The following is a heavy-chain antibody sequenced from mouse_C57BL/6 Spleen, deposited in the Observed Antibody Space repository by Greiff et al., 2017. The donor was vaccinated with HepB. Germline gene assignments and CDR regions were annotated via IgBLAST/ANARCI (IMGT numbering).Heavy chain of an antibody. J-gene: IGHJ2*01. CDR2: ISYDGSN. V-gene: IGHV3-6*01. D-gene: IGHD2-3*01. Sequence: LVESGPGFVNPSQSLSLTCSFPGYSIPSGYYWNWIRQFPGTNLEWSGYISYDGSNNYNPSLKNRIPITRDTSKNQFFLKLNSVTTEDTATYYCARRGYYEDYWGQGTTLTVSS. CDR3: ARRGYYEDY. CDR1: GYSIPSGYY.